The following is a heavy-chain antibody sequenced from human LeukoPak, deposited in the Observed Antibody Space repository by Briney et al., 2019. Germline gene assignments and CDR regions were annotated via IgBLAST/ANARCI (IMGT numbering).Heavy chain of an antibody. Sequence: KPGESLKISCKGSGYSFSTYWIAWVRQMPGKGLEWMGRIDPSDSYTNYSPSFQGHVTISADKSISTAYLQWSSLKASDTAMYYCATLPHYYDSSGSKPPWGQGTLVTASS. CDR1: GYSFSTYW. D-gene: IGHD3-22*01. CDR3: ATLPHYYDSSGSKPP. V-gene: IGHV5-10-1*01. CDR2: IDPSDSYT. J-gene: IGHJ5*02.